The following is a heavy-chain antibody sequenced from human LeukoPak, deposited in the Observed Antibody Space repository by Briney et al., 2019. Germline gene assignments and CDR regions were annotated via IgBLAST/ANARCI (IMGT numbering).Heavy chain of an antibody. CDR3: TRPDSSGDAFDI. D-gene: IGHD6-19*01. V-gene: IGHV3-66*04. CDR1: GFTVSSNY. Sequence: GGSLRLSCAASGFTVSSNYMSWVRQAPGKGLEWVSVIYSGGSTYYADSVKGRFTISRDDSKNTAYLQMNSLKTEDTAVYYCTRPDSSGDAFDIWGQGTMVTVSS. CDR2: IYSGGST. J-gene: IGHJ3*02.